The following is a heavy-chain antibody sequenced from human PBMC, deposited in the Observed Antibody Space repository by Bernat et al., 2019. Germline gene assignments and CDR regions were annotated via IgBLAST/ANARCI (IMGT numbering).Heavy chain of an antibody. CDR3: ARDFLKGKTLDY. CDR1: GFTFSTYW. D-gene: IGHD3-10*01. Sequence: EVHLVESGGGLVQPGGSLRLSCTASGFTFSTYWMHWVRQAPGKGLEWVLGLSTDGSNTRYSDSVKGRFTISRDNSKNTLYLQMNSLRAEDTAVYYCARDFLKGKTLDYWGQGTLVTVSS. J-gene: IGHJ4*02. CDR2: LSTDGSNT. V-gene: IGHV3-74*01.